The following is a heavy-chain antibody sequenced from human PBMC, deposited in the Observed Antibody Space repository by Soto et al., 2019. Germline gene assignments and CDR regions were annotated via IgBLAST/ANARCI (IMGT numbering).Heavy chain of an antibody. CDR1: GFTFSSYG. D-gene: IGHD2-15*01. Sequence: VGSLRLSCAASGFTFSSYGMHWVRQAPGKGLEWVAVISYDGSNKYYADSVKGRFTISRDNSKNTLYLQMNSLRAEDTAVYYCALPPYGGNLRGYFQHWGQGTLVTVSS. V-gene: IGHV3-30*03. CDR3: ALPPYGGNLRGYFQH. CDR2: ISYDGSNK. J-gene: IGHJ1*01.